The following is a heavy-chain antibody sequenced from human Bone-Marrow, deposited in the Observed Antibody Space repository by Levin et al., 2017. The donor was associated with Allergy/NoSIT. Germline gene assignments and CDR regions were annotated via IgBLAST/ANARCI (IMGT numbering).Heavy chain of an antibody. CDR1: GLTLSNYA. CDR2: IIGSAANI. J-gene: IGHJ3*01. Sequence: GGSLRLSCVGSGLTLSNYAMFWVRQAPGRGLEWVSSIIGSAANIYYRDSVKGRFTISRDSSRNTLYLQMNSLRAEDTAVYYCARDPNGDYIGAFDFWGQGTMVTVSS. D-gene: IGHD4-17*01. V-gene: IGHV3-23*01. CDR3: ARDPNGDYIGAFDF.